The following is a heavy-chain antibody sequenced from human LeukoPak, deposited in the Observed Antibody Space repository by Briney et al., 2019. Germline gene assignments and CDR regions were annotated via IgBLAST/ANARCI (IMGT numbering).Heavy chain of an antibody. Sequence: GGSLRLSCAASGFTFSSYSMNWVRQAPGKGLEWASYISSSSSTIYYADSVKGRFTISRDNAKNSLYLQMNSLRAEDTAVYYCARGGSGWKLRVYFDYWGQGTLVTVSS. D-gene: IGHD6-19*01. CDR2: ISSSSSTI. J-gene: IGHJ4*02. V-gene: IGHV3-48*01. CDR3: ARGGSGWKLRVYFDY. CDR1: GFTFSSYS.